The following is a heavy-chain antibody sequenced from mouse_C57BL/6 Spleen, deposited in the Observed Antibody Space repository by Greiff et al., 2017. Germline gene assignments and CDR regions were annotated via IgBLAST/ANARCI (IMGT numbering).Heavy chain of an antibody. V-gene: IGHV6-6*01. CDR1: GFTFSDAW. D-gene: IGHD1-1*01. J-gene: IGHJ4*01. CDR3: TYYGSISY. CDR2: IRNKANNHTT. Sequence: EVQLLEPGAGLVQPGGSMKLSCAASGFTFSDAWIDWVRQSPEKGLGWVAEIRNKANNHTTYYAESVKGRFTLSRDDSKSSVYLQMNSLRAEDTGIDYCTYYGSISYWGQGTSVTVSS.